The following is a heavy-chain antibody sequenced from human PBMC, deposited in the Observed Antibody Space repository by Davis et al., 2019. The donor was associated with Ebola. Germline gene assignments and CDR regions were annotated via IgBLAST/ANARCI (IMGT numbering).Heavy chain of an antibody. CDR2: IYYSGST. Sequence: PSETLSLTCTVSGGSISSSSYYWGWIRQPPGKGLEWIGSIYYSGSTYYNPSLKSRVTISVDTSKNQFSLKLSSVTAADTAVYYCAGTTTVTLAGPLDYWGQGTLVTVSS. D-gene: IGHD4-17*01. J-gene: IGHJ4*02. V-gene: IGHV4-39*01. CDR3: AGTTTVTLAGPLDY. CDR1: GGSISSSSYY.